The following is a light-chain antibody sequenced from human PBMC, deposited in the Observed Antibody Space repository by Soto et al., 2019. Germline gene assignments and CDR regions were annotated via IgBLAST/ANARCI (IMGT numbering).Light chain of an antibody. CDR1: QSVSSSY. V-gene: IGKV3-20*01. CDR2: GAS. CDR3: QHYGSSPRYT. J-gene: IGKJ2*01. Sequence: EIVLTQSPGTLSLSPGERATLSCRASQSVSSSYLAWYQQKPGQAPRLLIYGASSRATGIPVRFSGSGSGTDFTLTISRLEPEDFAVYYCQHYGSSPRYTFGQGTKLEIK.